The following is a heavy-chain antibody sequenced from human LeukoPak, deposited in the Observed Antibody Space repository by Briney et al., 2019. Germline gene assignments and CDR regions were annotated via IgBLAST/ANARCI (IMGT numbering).Heavy chain of an antibody. J-gene: IGHJ4*02. CDR1: GFTFSSYG. CDR3: AKSDYYDSSGHPSSFEH. Sequence: GGSLRLSCAASGFTFSSYGMHWVRQAPGRALEWVSAVSGSGGTTYYADSVKGRFTISRDNSKNTLYLQMNSLRAEDTAVYYCAKSDYYDSSGHPSSFEHWGQGTLVTVSS. D-gene: IGHD3-22*01. V-gene: IGHV3-23*01. CDR2: VSGSGGTT.